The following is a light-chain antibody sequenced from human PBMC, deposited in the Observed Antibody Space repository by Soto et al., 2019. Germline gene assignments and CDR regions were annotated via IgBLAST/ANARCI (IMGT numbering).Light chain of an antibody. CDR2: GAS. V-gene: IGKV3-15*01. CDR1: QSISSS. Sequence: EIVMTQSPATLSVSPGERATLSCRASQSISSSLAWYQQKPGQAPRLLIYGASTRATGIPARFSGSGSVTESTLTISSLQSEDFAVSYCQQYNNVPTYTFGQGTKLEIK. CDR3: QQYNNVPTYT. J-gene: IGKJ2*01.